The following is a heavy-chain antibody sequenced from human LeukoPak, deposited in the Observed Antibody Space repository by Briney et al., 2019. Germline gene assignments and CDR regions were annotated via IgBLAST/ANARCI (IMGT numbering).Heavy chain of an antibody. CDR1: GYTFTSYD. CDR3: ARATFHDSSGYSDYYFDF. J-gene: IGHJ4*02. D-gene: IGHD3-22*01. V-gene: IGHV1-46*01. Sequence: ASVKVSCKASGYTFTSYDINWVRQAPGQGLEWMGIINPSGGRTNYAQNFQGRVTMTRDMSTSTVYMELSSLRSEDTAMYYCARATFHDSSGYSDYYFDFWGQGTLVTVSS. CDR2: INPSGGRT.